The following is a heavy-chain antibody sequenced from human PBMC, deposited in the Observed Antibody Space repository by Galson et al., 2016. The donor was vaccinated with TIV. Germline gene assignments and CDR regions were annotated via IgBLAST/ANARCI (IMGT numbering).Heavy chain of an antibody. D-gene: IGHD6-19*01. J-gene: IGHJ4*02. Sequence: SLRLSCAASGFTFSSFAMTWVRQAPGKGLEWLSTIRPSATRTYYSDSVKDRFITSRDDSSNTLFLQMNSLRAEDTAMYFCARETGGSGWYTADYWGQGALVIVSS. V-gene: IGHV3-23*01. CDR2: IRPSATRT. CDR1: GFTFSSFA. CDR3: ARETGGSGWYTADY.